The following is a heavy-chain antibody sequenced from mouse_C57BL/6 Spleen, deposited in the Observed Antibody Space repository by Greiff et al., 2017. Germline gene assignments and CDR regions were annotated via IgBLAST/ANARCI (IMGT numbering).Heavy chain of an antibody. CDR2: IYPSDSAT. CDR1: GYTFTSYW. V-gene: IGHV1-61*01. J-gene: IGHJ3*01. Sequence: QVQLQQPGPELVRPGSSVKLSCKASGYTFTSYWMDWVKQSHGQGLEWIGDIYPSDSATHYNQKFKDKDTLTVDKSSSTAYMEFSSLTSQDSAVYYCERGEGTTVVPFAYWGQGTLVTVSA. CDR3: ERGEGTTVVPFAY. D-gene: IGHD1-1*01.